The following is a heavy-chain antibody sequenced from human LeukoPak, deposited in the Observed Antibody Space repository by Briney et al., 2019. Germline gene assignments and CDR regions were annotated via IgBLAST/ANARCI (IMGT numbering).Heavy chain of an antibody. V-gene: IGHV3-30-3*01. Sequence: GGSLRLSCAASGFTFSSYAMHWVRQAPGKGLEWVAVISYDGSNKYYADSVKGRFTTSRDNAKNSLYLQMNSLRAEDTALYYCAKAVPKIDAFDIRGQGTMVTVSS. J-gene: IGHJ3*02. CDR1: GFTFSSYA. CDR3: AKAVPKIDAFDI. CDR2: ISYDGSNK.